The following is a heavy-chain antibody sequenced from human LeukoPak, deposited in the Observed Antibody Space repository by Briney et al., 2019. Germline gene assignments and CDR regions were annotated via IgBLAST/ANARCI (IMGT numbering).Heavy chain of an antibody. V-gene: IGHV3-11*01. CDR1: GFTFSDYY. D-gene: IGHD3-16*01. CDR3: ARDGADVRANPPKYYYYGMDV. J-gene: IGHJ6*02. CDR2: ISSSGSTI. Sequence: PGGSLRLSCAASGFTFSDYYMSWIRQAPGKGLEWVSYISSSGSTIYYADSVKGRFTISRDNAKNSLYLQMNSLRAEDTAVYYCARDGADVRANPPKYYYYGMDVWGQGTTVTVSS.